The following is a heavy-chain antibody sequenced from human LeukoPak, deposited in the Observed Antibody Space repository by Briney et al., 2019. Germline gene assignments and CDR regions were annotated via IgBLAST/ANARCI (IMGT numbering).Heavy chain of an antibody. CDR1: GYTFTSYG. J-gene: IGHJ4*02. Sequence: ASVKVSCKASGYTFTSYGISWVRQAPGQGLEWMGWMNPNSGNTGYAQKFQGRVTMTRNTSISTAYMELSSLRSEDTAVYYCALNYYDSSGSDFDYWGQGTLVTVSS. CDR2: MNPNSGNT. V-gene: IGHV1-8*02. CDR3: ALNYYDSSGSDFDY. D-gene: IGHD3-22*01.